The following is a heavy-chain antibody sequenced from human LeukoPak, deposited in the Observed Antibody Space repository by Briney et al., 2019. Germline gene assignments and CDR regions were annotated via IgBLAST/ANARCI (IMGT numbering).Heavy chain of an antibody. V-gene: IGHV3-48*03. CDR1: GFTFSNYA. Sequence: GGSLRLSCAASGFTFSNYAMSWVRQTPGKGLEWVSYISDNGRTSYYADSVKGRFTISRDNAKNSLYLQMNSLRVEDTSVYYCARARIAAPLLDYWGQGTLVTVSS. CDR3: ARARIAAPLLDY. CDR2: ISDNGRTS. J-gene: IGHJ4*02. D-gene: IGHD6-13*01.